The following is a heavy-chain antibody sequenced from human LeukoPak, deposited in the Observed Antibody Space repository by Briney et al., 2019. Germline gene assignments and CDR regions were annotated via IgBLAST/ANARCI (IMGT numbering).Heavy chain of an antibody. CDR3: ARHPRRDGYWSY. CDR1: SSYW. V-gene: IGHV4-39*01. D-gene: IGHD5-24*01. Sequence: SSYWMNWARQAPGKGLEWIGSIYYSGSTYYNPSLKSRVTISVDTSKNQFSLKLSSVTAADTAVYYCARHPRRDGYWSYWGQGTLVTASS. CDR2: IYYSGST. J-gene: IGHJ4*02.